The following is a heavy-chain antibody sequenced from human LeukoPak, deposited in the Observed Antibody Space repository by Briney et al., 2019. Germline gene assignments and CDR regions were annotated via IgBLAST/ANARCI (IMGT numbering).Heavy chain of an antibody. CDR3: ARDQDIVVVPAAARP. CDR1: GFTFSGYS. Sequence: GGSLRLSCAASGFTFSGYSMNWVRQAPGKGLEWVSSISSSSSYIYYADSVKGRFTISRDNAKNSLYLQMNSLRAEDTAVYYCARDQDIVVVPAAARPWGQGTLVTVSS. CDR2: ISSSSSYI. J-gene: IGHJ5*02. D-gene: IGHD2-2*01. V-gene: IGHV3-21*01.